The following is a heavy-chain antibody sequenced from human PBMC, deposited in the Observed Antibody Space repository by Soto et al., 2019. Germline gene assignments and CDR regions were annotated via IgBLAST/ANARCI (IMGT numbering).Heavy chain of an antibody. CDR1: GYTFSGYY. CDR2: INPNSGGT. J-gene: IGHJ6*04. D-gene: IGHD2-8*01. V-gene: IGHV1-2*02. Sequence: GASVKVSCKASGYTFSGYYIHWLRQAPGQGLEWMGWINPNSGGTNYAQKFQGRVTVTRDTPTSTAYMELSRLTFDYTAVYYCSRSLPAGSCTITGPYTTTLYGMDVWGKGTTGTVSS. CDR3: SRSLPAGSCTITGPYTTTLYGMDV.